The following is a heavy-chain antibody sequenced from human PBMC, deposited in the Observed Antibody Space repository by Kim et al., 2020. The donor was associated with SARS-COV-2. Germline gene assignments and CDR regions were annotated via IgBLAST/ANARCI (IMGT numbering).Heavy chain of an antibody. Sequence: SETLSLTCTVSGGTISSYYWSWIRQPPGKGLEWIGYIYYSGSTNYNPSLKRRVTISVDTAKNQFSLKLSSVTAADTAVYYCARLVKYYDILTGYYPYYYYYGMDVWGQGTTVTVSS. J-gene: IGHJ6*02. V-gene: IGHV4-59*13. CDR2: IYYSGST. CDR3: ARLVKYYDILTGYYPYYYYYGMDV. CDR1: GGTISSYY. D-gene: IGHD3-9*01.